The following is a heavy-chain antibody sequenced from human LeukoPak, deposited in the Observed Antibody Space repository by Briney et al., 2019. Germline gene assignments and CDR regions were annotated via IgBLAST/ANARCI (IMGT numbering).Heavy chain of an antibody. CDR3: ARDVRAYCGGDCHFDY. V-gene: IGHV1-8*01. Sequence: ASVKVSCKASGYTFTCYDINWVRQATGQGLEWMGWMNPNSGNTGYAQKFQGRVTMTRNTSISTAYMELSSLRSEDTAVYYCARDVRAYCGGDCHFDYWGQGTLVTVSS. D-gene: IGHD2-21*02. CDR2: MNPNSGNT. J-gene: IGHJ4*02. CDR1: GYTFTCYD.